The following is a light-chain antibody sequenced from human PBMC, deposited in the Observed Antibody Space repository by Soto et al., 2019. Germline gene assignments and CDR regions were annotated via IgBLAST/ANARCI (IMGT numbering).Light chain of an antibody. Sequence: EVVLTQSPATLSLSPGEGATLSCRASQSVSSYLNWYQQKPGQAPRLLIYGVSNRATGIPARFSGSGSGTDFTLTISNPEAEDFAVYYCQQGSNWPITFGQGTRLEI. V-gene: IGKV3-11*01. CDR1: QSVSSY. CDR3: QQGSNWPIT. J-gene: IGKJ5*01. CDR2: GVS.